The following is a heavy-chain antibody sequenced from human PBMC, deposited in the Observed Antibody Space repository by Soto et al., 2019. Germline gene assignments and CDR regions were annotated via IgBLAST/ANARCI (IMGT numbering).Heavy chain of an antibody. J-gene: IGHJ6*02. Sequence: PGRPLKLSCAASGFTFSTTWMNLVRQAQGKGLGSVSHINSDGSVTTYAESVKGRVTISRDTDKNTVYPQMNSLRAEDTAVYYCATDGSYAQSLWGQGTTVTVS. CDR2: INSDGSVT. CDR3: ATDGSYAQSL. V-gene: IGHV3-74*03. CDR1: GFTFSTTW. D-gene: IGHD2-2*01.